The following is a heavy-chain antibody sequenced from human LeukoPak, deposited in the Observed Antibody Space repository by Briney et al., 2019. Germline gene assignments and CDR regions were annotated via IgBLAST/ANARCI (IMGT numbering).Heavy chain of an antibody. CDR3: XRGLXTIHFDY. D-gene: IGHD5-24*01. CDR2: ISSRGSTI. J-gene: IGHJ4*02. V-gene: IGHV3-11*04. CDR1: GFTFSDYY. Sequence: GGSLRLSCAASGFTFSDYYMTWIRQAPGTGLEWVAYISSRGSTIYYTDSVKGRFTISRYNAKNSLYLHVNSLRREDPAVVYCXRGLXTIHFDYWGQGTLVTVSS.